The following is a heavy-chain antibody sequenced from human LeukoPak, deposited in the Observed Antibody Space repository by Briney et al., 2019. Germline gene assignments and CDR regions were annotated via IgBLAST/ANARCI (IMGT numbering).Heavy chain of an antibody. CDR1: GNSFTTSW. CDR3: ARVVDYDTSGYRTKSWFDP. CDR2: IYVGDSDT. Sequence: GESLKISCKGSGNSFTTSWIGWVRQMPGKGLEWMGIIYVGDSDTRYRPSFQGQVTISADKFLNTAYLQWSSLKASDTAMYYCARVVDYDTSGYRTKSWFDPWGQGTLVTVSS. J-gene: IGHJ5*02. V-gene: IGHV5-51*01. D-gene: IGHD3-22*01.